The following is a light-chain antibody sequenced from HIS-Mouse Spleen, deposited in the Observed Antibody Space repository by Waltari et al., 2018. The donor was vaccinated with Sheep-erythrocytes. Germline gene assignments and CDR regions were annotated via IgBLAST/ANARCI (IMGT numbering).Light chain of an antibody. Sequence: QSALTQPRSVSGSPGPSVTIPCTGTSSDVGGYNYVSLYQQHPGKAPKLMIYDVSKRPSGVPDRFSGSKSGNTASLTISGLQAEDEADYYCCSYAGSYTWVFGGGTKLTVL. CDR1: SSDVGGYNY. J-gene: IGLJ3*02. V-gene: IGLV2-11*01. CDR3: CSYAGSYTWV. CDR2: DVS.